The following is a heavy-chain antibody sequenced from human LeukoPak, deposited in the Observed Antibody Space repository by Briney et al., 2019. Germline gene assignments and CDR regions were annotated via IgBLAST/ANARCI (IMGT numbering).Heavy chain of an antibody. V-gene: IGHV4-61*01. D-gene: IGHD5-12*01. CDR1: GGSVRSDSYY. CDR2: IYYSGST. Sequence: SETLSLTCTVSGGSVRSDSYYWSWIRQPPGKGLEWTGYIYYSGSTNYNPSLKSRVTISVDTSKNQFSLKLSSVTAADTAVYYCARATAGWYFDYWGQGTLVTVSS. J-gene: IGHJ4*02. CDR3: ARATAGWYFDY.